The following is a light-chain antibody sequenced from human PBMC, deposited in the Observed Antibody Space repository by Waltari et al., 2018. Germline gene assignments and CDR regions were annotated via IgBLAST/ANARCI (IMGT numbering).Light chain of an antibody. CDR3: QQRSNWPYT. CDR2: DAS. J-gene: IGKJ2*01. Sequence: WRASQTGRRNLAGYQQKPGQAPRLLIFDASSRATGIPAKFSGSGSGTDFTLTVSNLEPEDFAVYYCQQRSNWPYTFGQGTRVEIK. V-gene: IGKV3-11*01. CDR1: QTGRRN.